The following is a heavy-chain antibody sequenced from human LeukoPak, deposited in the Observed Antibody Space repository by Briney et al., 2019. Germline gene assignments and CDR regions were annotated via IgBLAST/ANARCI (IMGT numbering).Heavy chain of an antibody. D-gene: IGHD2-21*02. CDR3: ARAFYGGDCAFQH. CDR2: INQDGSQT. CDR1: GFTFSSYW. J-gene: IGHJ1*01. V-gene: IGHV3-7*01. Sequence: GGSLRLSCAASGFTFSSYWMSWVRQAPGKGLEWVANINQDGSQTFYVDSVKGRFTISRDNPGNSVYLQMNSLRAEDTAVYYCARAFYGGDCAFQHWGQGTLVTVSS.